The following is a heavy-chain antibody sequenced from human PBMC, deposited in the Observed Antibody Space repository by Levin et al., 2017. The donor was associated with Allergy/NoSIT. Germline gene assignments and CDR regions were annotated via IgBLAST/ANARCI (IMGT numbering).Heavy chain of an antibody. CDR2: ISWNSGSI. Sequence: GGSLRLSCAASGFTFDDYAMHWVRQAPGKGLEWVSGISWNSGSIGYADSVKGRFTISRDNAKNSLYLQMNSLRAEDTALYYCAKDFSLLGIAGEAFDIWGQGTMVTVSS. V-gene: IGHV3-9*01. CDR3: AKDFSLLGIAGEAFDI. D-gene: IGHD3-16*01. J-gene: IGHJ3*02. CDR1: GFTFDDYA.